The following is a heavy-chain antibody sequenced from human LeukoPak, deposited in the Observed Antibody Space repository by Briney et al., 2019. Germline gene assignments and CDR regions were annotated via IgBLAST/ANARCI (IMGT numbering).Heavy chain of an antibody. CDR1: GFPFSSYA. J-gene: IGHJ4*02. D-gene: IGHD1-26*01. Sequence: PGGSLRLSCAASGFPFSSYAMHWVRQAPGKGLEWVAVISYDGSNKYYADSVKGRFTISRDNSKNTLYLQVNSLRAEDTAVYYCAKGGKWDVTPFDYWGQGTLVTVSS. CDR2: ISYDGSNK. V-gene: IGHV3-30-3*01. CDR3: AKGGKWDVTPFDY.